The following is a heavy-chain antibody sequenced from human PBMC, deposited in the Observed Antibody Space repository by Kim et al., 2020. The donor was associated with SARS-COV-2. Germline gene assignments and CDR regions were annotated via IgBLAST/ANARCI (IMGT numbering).Heavy chain of an antibody. CDR3: ARVPDSSGSEFDY. CDR2: ISYDGSNK. V-gene: IGHV3-30*04. J-gene: IGHJ4*02. D-gene: IGHD3-22*01. CDR1: GLTFSSYA. Sequence: GGSLRLSCAASGLTFSSYAMHWVRQSPGKGLEWVAVISYDGSNKYYADSVKGRFTISRDNSKNTPYLQLNSLRAEDTAAYYCARVPDSSGSEFDYWGQG.